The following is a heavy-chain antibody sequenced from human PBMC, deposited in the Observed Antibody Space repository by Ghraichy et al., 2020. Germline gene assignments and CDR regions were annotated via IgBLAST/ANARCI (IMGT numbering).Heavy chain of an antibody. CDR2: INSDGSST. Sequence: GGSLRLSCAASGFTFSSYWMHWVRQAPGKGLVWVSRINSDGSSTSYADSVKGRFTIYRDNAKNTLYLQMNSLRAEDTAVYYCARWAGVEGNWFDPWGQGTLVTVSS. J-gene: IGHJ5*02. CDR1: GFTFSSYW. V-gene: IGHV3-74*01. CDR3: ARWAGVEGNWFDP. D-gene: IGHD2-15*01.